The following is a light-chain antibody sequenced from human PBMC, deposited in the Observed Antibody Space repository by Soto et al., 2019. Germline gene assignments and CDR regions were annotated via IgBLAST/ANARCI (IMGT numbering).Light chain of an antibody. CDR2: GAS. V-gene: IGKV1-39*01. J-gene: IGKJ1*01. CDR3: QQTYNAPRT. Sequence: DIQMTQSPSSLSASVGDRVTITCRASQSITISLNWYQQQPGKAPRLLIYGASTLQTGVPSRFSGSGSMTDFTPTISDLQTEDFATYYCQQTYNAPRTFGQGTKVDI. CDR1: QSITIS.